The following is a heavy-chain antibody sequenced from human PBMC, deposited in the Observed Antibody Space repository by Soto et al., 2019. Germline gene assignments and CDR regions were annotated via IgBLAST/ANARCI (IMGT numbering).Heavy chain of an antibody. Sequence: QITLKESGPTLVNPTQTLTLTCTFSGFSLRTSEVGVAWIRQPPGKALEWLAIIYGDNDKRYSPSLENRLTITKDTSKNQVVLTMTNMDPVDTATYYCVPRKGGSYFAYWSQGTLVTVSS. CDR1: GFSLRTSEVG. V-gene: IGHV2-5*02. CDR2: IYGDNDK. D-gene: IGHD3-16*01. CDR3: VPRKGGSYFAY. J-gene: IGHJ4*02.